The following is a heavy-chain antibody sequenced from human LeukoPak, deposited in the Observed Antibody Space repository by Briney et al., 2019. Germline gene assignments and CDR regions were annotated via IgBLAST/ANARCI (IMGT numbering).Heavy chain of an antibody. D-gene: IGHD2-2*01. CDR1: GYTFTGYY. Sequence: GASVKVSCKASGYTFTGYYMHWVRQAPGQGLEWMGWINPNSGGTNYAQKFQGRVAMTRDTSISTAYMELSRLRSDDTAVYYCARGVCSSTSCSDDDYWGRGTLVTVSS. CDR2: INPNSGGT. V-gene: IGHV1-2*02. CDR3: ARGVCSSTSCSDDDY. J-gene: IGHJ4*02.